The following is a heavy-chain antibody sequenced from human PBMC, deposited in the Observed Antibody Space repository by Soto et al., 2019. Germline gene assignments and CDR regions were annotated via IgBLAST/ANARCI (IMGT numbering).Heavy chain of an antibody. CDR3: ARSPRNYYALGSYSYFRH. Sequence: RASVKVSCKASGYTFPSYDISWVRQATGQGLEWMGWMNPNNGNTADAPKFQGRVTMTMNTSIGTAYMELSSLRAEDTAVYYCARSPRNYYALGSYSYFRHWGQGTLVTVAS. J-gene: IGHJ1*01. D-gene: IGHD3-10*01. CDR1: GYTFPSYD. CDR2: MNPNNGNT. V-gene: IGHV1-8*01.